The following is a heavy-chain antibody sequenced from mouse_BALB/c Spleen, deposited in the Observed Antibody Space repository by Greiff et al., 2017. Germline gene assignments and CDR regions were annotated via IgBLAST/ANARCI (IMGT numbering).Heavy chain of an antibody. CDR3: ARDRDYYGSSHYFDY. Sequence: ESGPGLVKPSQSLSLTCSVTGYSITSGYYWNWIRQFPGNKLEWMGYISYDGSNNYNPSLKNRISITRDTSKNQFFLKLNSVTTEDTATYYCARDRDYYGSSHYFDYWGQGTTLTVSS. J-gene: IGHJ2*01. D-gene: IGHD1-1*01. CDR1: GYSITSGYY. CDR2: ISYDGSN. V-gene: IGHV3-6*02.